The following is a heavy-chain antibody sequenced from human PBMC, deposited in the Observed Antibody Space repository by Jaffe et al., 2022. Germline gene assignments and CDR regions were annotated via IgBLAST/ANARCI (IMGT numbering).Heavy chain of an antibody. Sequence: QVQLQESGPGLVKPSETLSLTCAVSGYSISSGYYWGWIRQPPGKGLEWIGSIYHSGSTYYNPSLKSRVTISVDTSKNQFSLKLSSVTAADTAVYYCARLGSEGQIVVVTYFDYWGQGTLVTVSS. J-gene: IGHJ4*02. CDR2: IYHSGST. D-gene: IGHD3-22*01. CDR1: GYSISSGYY. V-gene: IGHV4-38-2*01. CDR3: ARLGSEGQIVVVTYFDY.